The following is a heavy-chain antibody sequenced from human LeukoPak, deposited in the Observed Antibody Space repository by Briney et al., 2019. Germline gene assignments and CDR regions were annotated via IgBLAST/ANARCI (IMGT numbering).Heavy chain of an antibody. Sequence: LRLSCATSGFTFSDYYMSWIRQAPGKGLEWVSYISSSGSTIYYADSVKGRFTISRDNAKNSLYLQMNSLRAEDTAVYYCARGDGYNSYYFDYWGQGTLVTVSS. CDR2: ISSSGSTI. V-gene: IGHV3-11*01. CDR3: ARGDGYNSYYFDY. CDR1: GFTFSDYY. J-gene: IGHJ4*02. D-gene: IGHD5-24*01.